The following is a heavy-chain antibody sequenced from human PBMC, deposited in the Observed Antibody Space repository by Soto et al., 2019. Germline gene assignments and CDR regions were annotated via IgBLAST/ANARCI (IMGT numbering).Heavy chain of an antibody. D-gene: IGHD4-17*01. V-gene: IGHV3-30*18. J-gene: IGHJ6*02. Sequence: QVQLVESGGGVVQPGESLRLSCAASGFTFSDYGMHWVRQAPGKGLEWVAAISHDGSNKFYGDSAKGRFTISRDNSKNTLLLQTDSLRDEDTAVYFCAKEARSRAVTATRVYGMDVWGQGTTVAVSS. CDR1: GFTFSDYG. CDR2: ISHDGSNK. CDR3: AKEARSRAVTATRVYGMDV.